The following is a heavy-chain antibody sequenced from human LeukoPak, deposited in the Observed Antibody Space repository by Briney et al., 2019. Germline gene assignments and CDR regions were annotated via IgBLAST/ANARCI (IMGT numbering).Heavy chain of an antibody. V-gene: IGHV5-51*01. CDR1: GYSFTSYW. CDR3: ARQLGQVGVTPDYGMDV. CDR2: IYPGDSDT. J-gene: IGHJ6*02. Sequence: GESLKISCKGSGYSFTSYWIGWVRQMPGKGLEWMGIIYPGDSDTRYSPSFQGQVTISADKSISTAYLQWSSLKASDTAMYYCARQLGQVGVTPDYGMDVWGQGTTVTVSS. D-gene: IGHD4-23*01.